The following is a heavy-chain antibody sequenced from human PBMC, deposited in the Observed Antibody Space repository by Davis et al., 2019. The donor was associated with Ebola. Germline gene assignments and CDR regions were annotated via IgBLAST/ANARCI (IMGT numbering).Heavy chain of an antibody. V-gene: IGHV3-15*01. CDR2: IKSKTDGGTT. Sequence: GESLKISCAASGFTFSNAWMSWVRQAPGKGLEWVGRIKSKTDGGTTDYAAPVKGRFTISRDDSKNTLYLQMNSLRAEDTAVYYCAREHAINNWFDPWGQGTLVTVSS. D-gene: IGHD2-8*01. CDR1: GFTFSNAW. CDR3: AREHAINNWFDP. J-gene: IGHJ5*02.